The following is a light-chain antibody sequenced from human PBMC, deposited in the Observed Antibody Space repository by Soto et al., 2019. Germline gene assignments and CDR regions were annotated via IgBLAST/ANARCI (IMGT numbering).Light chain of an antibody. CDR2: NAS. CDR1: QSVSTF. Sequence: EIMLTKSPATLSLSPGERAILSCRASQSVSTFLAWLQQKPGQPPRLLIYNASNRTTGIPARFSGSGSGTDFTLTISSLEPEDFAVYYCQQRGDWPPITFGQGTRLEIK. CDR3: QQRGDWPPIT. V-gene: IGKV3-11*01. J-gene: IGKJ5*01.